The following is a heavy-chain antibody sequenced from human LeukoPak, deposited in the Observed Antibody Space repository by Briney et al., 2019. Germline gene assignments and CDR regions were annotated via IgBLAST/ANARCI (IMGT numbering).Heavy chain of an antibody. Sequence: GGSLRLSCAASGFTFSTYAIHWVRQAPGKRPEWLAVISYDGSTKYYADSAKGRFTISRDNSKNTMYLQMDSLRPEDTAVFYCAKAYCTGGSCYGRYYYGMDVWGQGTTVTVSS. CDR3: AKAYCTGGSCYGRYYYGMDV. J-gene: IGHJ6*02. V-gene: IGHV3-30*18. D-gene: IGHD2-15*01. CDR1: GFTFSTYA. CDR2: ISYDGSTK.